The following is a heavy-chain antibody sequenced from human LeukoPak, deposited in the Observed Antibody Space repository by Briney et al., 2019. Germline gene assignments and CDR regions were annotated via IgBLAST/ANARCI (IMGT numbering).Heavy chain of an antibody. J-gene: IGHJ4*02. CDR2: IKQDGSDK. CDR1: GFTFSNYW. Sequence: GGSLRLSCATSGFTFSNYWMSWVRQAPGKGLEWEANIKQDGSDKYYVDSVKGRFTISRDNAKNSLFLQMNSLRAEDTAVYYCARDFFDKWGQGTLVTVSS. CDR3: ARDFFDK. V-gene: IGHV3-7*04.